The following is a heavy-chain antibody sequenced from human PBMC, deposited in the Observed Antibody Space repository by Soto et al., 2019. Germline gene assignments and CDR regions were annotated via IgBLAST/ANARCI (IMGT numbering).Heavy chain of an antibody. CDR3: ARDLSGGSYLFDY. D-gene: IGHD1-26*01. J-gene: IGHJ4*02. V-gene: IGHV4-59*01. CDR1: GGSISSYY. CDR2: IYYSGST. Sequence: SETLSLTCTVSGGSISSYYWSWIRQPPGKGLEWIGYIYYSGSTNYSPSLKSRVTISVDTSKNQFSLKLSSVTAADTAVYYCARDLSGGSYLFDYWGQGNLVTVSS.